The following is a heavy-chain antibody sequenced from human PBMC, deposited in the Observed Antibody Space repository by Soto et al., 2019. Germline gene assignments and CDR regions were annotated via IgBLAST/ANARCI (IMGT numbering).Heavy chain of an antibody. CDR1: GYTFTSYG. CDR3: ARVRLVRYCDWRPGAFDI. V-gene: IGHV1-18*01. CDR2: ISAYNGNT. D-gene: IGHD3-9*01. Sequence: ASVKVSCKASGYTFTSYGISWVRQSPGQGLEWMGWISAYNGNTNYAQKLQGRVTMTTDTSTSTAYMELRSLRSDDTAVYYCARVRLVRYCDWRPGAFDIWGQGTMVTVSS. J-gene: IGHJ3*02.